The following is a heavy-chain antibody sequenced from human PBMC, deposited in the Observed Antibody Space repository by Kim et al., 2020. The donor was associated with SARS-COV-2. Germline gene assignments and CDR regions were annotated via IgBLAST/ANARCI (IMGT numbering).Heavy chain of an antibody. CDR3: AKDRFGGNVFFDY. Sequence: GGSLRLSCAASGFTFSSYGMHWVRQAPGKGLEWVAVISYDGSNKYYADSVKGRFTISRDNSKNTLYLQMNSLRAEDTAVYYCAKDRFGGNVFFDYWGQGT. D-gene: IGHD3-10*01. V-gene: IGHV3-30*18. CDR2: ISYDGSNK. J-gene: IGHJ4*02. CDR1: GFTFSSYG.